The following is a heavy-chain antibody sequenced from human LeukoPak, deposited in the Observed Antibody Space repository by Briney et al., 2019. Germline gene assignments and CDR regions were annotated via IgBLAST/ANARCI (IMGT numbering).Heavy chain of an antibody. J-gene: IGHJ4*02. V-gene: IGHV1-2*02. D-gene: IGHD4-23*01. CDR2: INPNSGGT. Sequence: ASVKVSCKASGYTFTGYYMHWVRQAPGQGLEWMGWINPNSGGTNYAQKFQGRVTMTRDTSISTAYMELSRLRSDDTAVYYCARARTTVAASHLDYWGQGTLVTVSS. CDR1: GYTFTGYY. CDR3: ARARTTVAASHLDY.